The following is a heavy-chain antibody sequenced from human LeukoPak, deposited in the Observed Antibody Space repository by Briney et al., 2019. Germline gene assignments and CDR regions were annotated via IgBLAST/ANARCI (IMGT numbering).Heavy chain of an antibody. CDR3: AKDYRGYSGYDYRNFYGMDV. CDR2: VSWNSGSI. Sequence: GESLRLSCAASGFTFDDYAMHWVRQAPGKGPEWVSGVSWNSGSIGYADSVKGRFTISRDNAKKSLYLQMNSLRVEDTALYYCAKDYRGYSGYDYRNFYGMDVWGQGTTVTVSS. D-gene: IGHD5-12*01. V-gene: IGHV3-9*01. J-gene: IGHJ6*02. CDR1: GFTFDDYA.